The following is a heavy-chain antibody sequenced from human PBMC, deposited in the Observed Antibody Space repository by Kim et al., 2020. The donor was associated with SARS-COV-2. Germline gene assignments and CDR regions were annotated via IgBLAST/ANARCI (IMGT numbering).Heavy chain of an antibody. D-gene: IGHD3-16*01. V-gene: IGHV4-34*01. J-gene: IGHJ4*02. CDR3: ARVLIRTFDY. Sequence: STNYNPSLKMRVTRSVDTSKNQFSLKLSSVTAADTAVYYCARVLIRTFDYWGQGTLVTVSS. CDR2: ST.